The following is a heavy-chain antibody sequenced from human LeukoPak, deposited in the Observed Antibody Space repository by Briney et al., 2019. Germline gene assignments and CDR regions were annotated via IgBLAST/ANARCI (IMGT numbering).Heavy chain of an antibody. J-gene: IGHJ2*01. CDR2: ISGDGGST. CDR3: ASGYGSGSYYKGYWYFDL. D-gene: IGHD3-10*01. V-gene: IGHV3-43*02. Sequence: PGGSLRLSCAASGFTFDDYAMHWVRQAPGKGLEWVSLISGDGGSTYYADSVKGRFTISRDNAKNSLYLQMNSLRGEDTAVYYCASGYGSGSYYKGYWYFDLWGRGTLVTVSS. CDR1: GFTFDDYA.